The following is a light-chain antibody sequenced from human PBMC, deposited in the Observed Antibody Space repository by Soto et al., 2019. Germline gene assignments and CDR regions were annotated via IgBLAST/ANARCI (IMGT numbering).Light chain of an antibody. CDR1: QGINNL. Sequence: DIEMTQSPSSLSASVGDRVTITCRASQGINNLLGWYQQGPGKAPKRLIYAASNLEGGVPSRFSGSGFGAEFTLTISSLQPEDFATYYCLQHHTYPFTFGPGNKVDVK. CDR3: LQHHTYPFT. V-gene: IGKV1-17*01. CDR2: AAS. J-gene: IGKJ3*01.